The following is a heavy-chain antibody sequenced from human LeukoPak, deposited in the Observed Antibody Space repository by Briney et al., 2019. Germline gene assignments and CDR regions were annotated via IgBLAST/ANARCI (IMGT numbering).Heavy chain of an antibody. CDR1: GYTFTSYD. J-gene: IGHJ5*02. D-gene: IGHD1-26*01. CDR3: AREPIVGATRYWFDP. CDR2: MNPNSGNT. Sequence: VASVKVSCKASGYTFTSYDIHWVRQATGQGLEWMGWMNPNSGNTAYAQKFQGRVTMTRNTSISTAYMELSNLRSEDTAVYYCAREPIVGATRYWFDPWGQGTLVTVSS. V-gene: IGHV1-8*01.